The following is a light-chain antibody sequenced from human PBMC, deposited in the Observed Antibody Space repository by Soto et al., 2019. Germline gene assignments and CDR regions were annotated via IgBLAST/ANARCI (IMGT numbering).Light chain of an antibody. CDR2: ATS. J-gene: IGKJ4*01. CDR3: QQTYRTPLT. Sequence: DIQMTQSPSSLSASEGDRVTITCRASQTIRSHLNWYQQKPGEAPKIVIYATSTLQSGVPSRFNGSVSGTDFTLTISSLQPEDFATYYCQQTYRTPLTFGGGTKVDIK. V-gene: IGKV1-39*01. CDR1: QTIRSH.